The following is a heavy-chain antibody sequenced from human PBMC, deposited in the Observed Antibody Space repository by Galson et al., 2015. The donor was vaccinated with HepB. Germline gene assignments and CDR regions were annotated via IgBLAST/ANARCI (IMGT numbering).Heavy chain of an antibody. Sequence: CAISGDSVSSNSAAWNWIRQSPSRGLEWLGRTYYRSKWYNDYAVSVKSRITINPDTSKNQFSLKLSSVTAADTAVYYCARGVPGPHPYDYVWGSYCRRLDAFDIWGQGTMVTVSS. CDR2: TYYRSKWYN. CDR3: ARGVPGPHPYDYVWGSYCRRLDAFDI. J-gene: IGHJ3*02. CDR1: GDSVSSNSAA. V-gene: IGHV6-1*01. D-gene: IGHD3-16*01.